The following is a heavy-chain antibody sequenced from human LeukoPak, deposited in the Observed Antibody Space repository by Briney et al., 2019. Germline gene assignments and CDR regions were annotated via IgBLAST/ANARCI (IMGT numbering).Heavy chain of an antibody. CDR1: GFTFNNYA. V-gene: IGHV3-23*01. CDR2: ISGSGVTT. CDR3: AKVGIDGSGPFDH. D-gene: IGHD3-10*01. Sequence: GGSLRLSCAASGFTFNNYAMGWVRQAPGKGLAWVSSISGSGVTTFYADSVKGRFTISRDNSKNTLYLQMNSLRAEDTAVYYCAKVGIDGSGPFDHWGQGTLVTVSS. J-gene: IGHJ4*02.